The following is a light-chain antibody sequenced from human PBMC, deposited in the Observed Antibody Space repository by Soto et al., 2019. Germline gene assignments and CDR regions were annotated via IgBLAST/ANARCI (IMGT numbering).Light chain of an antibody. CDR1: QSFSSSY. CDR3: QQYGTSIT. V-gene: IGKV3-20*01. CDR2: GAS. J-gene: IGKJ5*01. Sequence: EIVLTQSPGTLSLSPGERATLSCRASQSFSSSYLAWYQQKPGQAPRLLIYGASSRATGIPDRFSGSGSGTDFTLTIGRLEPEDFAVYYCQQYGTSITFGQGTRLEI.